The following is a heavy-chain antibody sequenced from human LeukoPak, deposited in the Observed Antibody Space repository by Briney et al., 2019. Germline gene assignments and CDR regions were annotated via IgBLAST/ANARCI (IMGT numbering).Heavy chain of an antibody. Sequence: GGSLRLSCAASGFTFSSYAMHWVRQAPGKGLEWVAVISYDGSNKYYADSVKGRFTISRDNSKNTLYLQMNSLGAEDTAVYYCAREWKMATIDYWGQGTLVTVSS. CDR3: AREWKMATIDY. CDR1: GFTFSSYA. CDR2: ISYDGSNK. J-gene: IGHJ4*02. V-gene: IGHV3-30-3*01. D-gene: IGHD5-24*01.